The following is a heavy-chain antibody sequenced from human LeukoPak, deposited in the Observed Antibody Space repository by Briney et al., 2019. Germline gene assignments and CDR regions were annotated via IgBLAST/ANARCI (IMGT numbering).Heavy chain of an antibody. V-gene: IGHV4-4*07. CDR1: GGSISSYY. Sequence: SETLSLTCTVSGGSISSYYWSWIRQPAGKGLEWIGRIYTSGSTNYSASLKSRVSMSVDTSKNQFSLKLSSVTAADTAVFYCARKNRGGYRDFDNGGQGTLVTVS. CDR2: IYTSGST. CDR3: ARKNRGGYRDFDN. D-gene: IGHD1-26*01. J-gene: IGHJ4*02.